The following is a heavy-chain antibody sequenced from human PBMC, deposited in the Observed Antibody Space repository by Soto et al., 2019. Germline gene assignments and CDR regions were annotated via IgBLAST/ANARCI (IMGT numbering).Heavy chain of an antibody. D-gene: IGHD6-19*01. CDR2: MNPNSGNT. CDR1: GYTFTSNN. V-gene: IGHV1-8*01. J-gene: IGHJ3*02. CDR3: ARCVRGIAVAGADAFDI. Sequence: QVQLVQSGAEVKKPGASVKVSCKASGYTFTSNNINWVRQATGQGFEWMGWMNPNSGNTGNAQKFQGRVTMTRNTSISTAYMELSSLRSEDTAVYYCARCVRGIAVAGADAFDIWGQGTMVTVSS.